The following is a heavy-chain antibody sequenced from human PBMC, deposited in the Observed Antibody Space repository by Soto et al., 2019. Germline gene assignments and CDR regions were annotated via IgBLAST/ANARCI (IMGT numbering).Heavy chain of an antibody. V-gene: IGHV4-30-4*01. J-gene: IGHJ6*02. Sequence: SETLTLTVTVPGVAISSGGHYCSWIRQAPGKCLEWIGYIYYSGSTYYNPSLKSRVTIPVETSKHHFSLKPTSVTAADTGVYYCARVTRYYSGSGSLGDVWGQGTTVTVYS. CDR1: GVAISSGGHY. CDR2: IYYSGST. CDR3: ARVTRYYSGSGSLGDV. D-gene: IGHD3-10*01.